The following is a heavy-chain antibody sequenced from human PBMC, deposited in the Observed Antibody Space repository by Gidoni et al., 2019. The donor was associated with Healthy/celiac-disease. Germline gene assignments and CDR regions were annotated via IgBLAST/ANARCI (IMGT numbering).Heavy chain of an antibody. CDR1: AFTFSSYA. Sequence: EVQLLESGGGLVQPGGSLRLACAASAFTFSSYAMSWVRQAPGKGLEWVSAISGSGGSPDYADSVKGRFTISRDNSKNTLYLQMNSLRAEDTAGYYCAKGSSSCLVHWGQRTLVTVSS. CDR3: AKGSSSCLVH. V-gene: IGHV3-23*01. J-gene: IGHJ4*02. CDR2: ISGSGGSP. D-gene: IGHD6-6*01.